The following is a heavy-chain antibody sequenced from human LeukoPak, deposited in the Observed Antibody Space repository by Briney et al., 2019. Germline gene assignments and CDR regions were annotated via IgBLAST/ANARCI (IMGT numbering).Heavy chain of an antibody. Sequence: PGGSLRLSCAASGFTVSSNYMSWVRQAPGKGLEWVSVTYSSSSTYYADSVKGRFTISRDNSKNTLYLQMNSLRAEDTAVYYCARDLFGSSCWEEWGQGTLVTVSS. CDR2: TYSSSST. D-gene: IGHD6-13*01. J-gene: IGHJ4*02. V-gene: IGHV3-53*01. CDR1: GFTVSSNY. CDR3: ARDLFGSSCWEE.